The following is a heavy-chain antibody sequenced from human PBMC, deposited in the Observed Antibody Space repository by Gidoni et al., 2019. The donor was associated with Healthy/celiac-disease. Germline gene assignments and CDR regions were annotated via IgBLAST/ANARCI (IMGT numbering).Heavy chain of an antibody. D-gene: IGHD6-19*01. J-gene: IGHJ4*02. Sequence: QVQLQESGPGLVKPSATLSLTCAVSGYSISSGYYWGWLRQPPGKGLEWIGSIYHSGSTYYNPSLKSRVTISVDTSKNQFSLKLSSVTAADTAVYYCARVIGVAVAGFLDYWGQGTLVTVSS. V-gene: IGHV4-38-2*01. CDR1: GYSISSGYY. CDR3: ARVIGVAVAGFLDY. CDR2: IYHSGST.